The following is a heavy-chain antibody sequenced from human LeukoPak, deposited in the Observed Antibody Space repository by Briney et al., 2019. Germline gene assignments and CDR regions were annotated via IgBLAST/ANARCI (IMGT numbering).Heavy chain of an antibody. CDR1: GGSISSSNW. Sequence: SETLSLTCTVSGGSISSSNWWSWVRQPPGKGLEWIGEIYHSGSTNYNPSLKSRVTISVDKSKNQFSLKLSSVTAADTAVYYCARRRRGYYDSSGYYINWGQGTLVTVSS. CDR2: IYHSGST. D-gene: IGHD3-22*01. V-gene: IGHV4-4*02. CDR3: ARRRRGYYDSSGYYIN. J-gene: IGHJ4*02.